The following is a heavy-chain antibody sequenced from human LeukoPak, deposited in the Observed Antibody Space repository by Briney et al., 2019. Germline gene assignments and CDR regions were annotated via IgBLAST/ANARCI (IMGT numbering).Heavy chain of an antibody. CDR3: ARVPAAMRGMVDY. D-gene: IGHD2-2*01. V-gene: IGHV4-39*07. J-gene: IGHJ4*02. Sequence: SETLSLTCTVSGGSISSSSYYWGWIRQPPGKGLEWIGSIYYSGSTYYNPSLKSRVTISVDTSKNQFSLKLSSVTAADTAVYYCARVPAAMRGMVDYWGQGTLVTVSS. CDR1: GGSISSSSYY. CDR2: IYYSGST.